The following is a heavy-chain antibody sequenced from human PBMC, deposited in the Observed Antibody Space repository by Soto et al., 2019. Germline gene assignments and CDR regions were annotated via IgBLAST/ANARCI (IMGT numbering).Heavy chain of an antibody. Sequence: GGSLRLSCAASGFTFSSYSMNWVRQAPGKGLEWVSSISSSSSYIYYADSVKGRFTISRDNAKNSLYLQMNSLRAEDTAVYYCASQIYGGNSVYYYYYGMDVWGQGTTVTVSS. CDR2: ISSSSSYI. CDR3: ASQIYGGNSVYYYYYGMDV. V-gene: IGHV3-21*01. J-gene: IGHJ6*02. CDR1: GFTFSSYS. D-gene: IGHD4-17*01.